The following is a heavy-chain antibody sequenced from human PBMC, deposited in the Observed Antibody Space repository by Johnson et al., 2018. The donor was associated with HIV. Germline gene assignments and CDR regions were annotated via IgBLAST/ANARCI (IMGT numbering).Heavy chain of an antibody. V-gene: IGHV3-33*03. CDR2: IWYDGINK. Sequence: QVQLVESGGGLVQPGGSLRLSCAASGFTVSSNYMSWVRQAPGTGLEWVAVIWYDGINKYYADSVKGRFPISRDNAKNSLYLQMTSLGPEDTAVYYCAKPPSMGADAFDIWGQGTMVTVSS. CDR3: AKPPSMGADAFDI. CDR1: GFTVSSNY. J-gene: IGHJ3*02. D-gene: IGHD3-16*01.